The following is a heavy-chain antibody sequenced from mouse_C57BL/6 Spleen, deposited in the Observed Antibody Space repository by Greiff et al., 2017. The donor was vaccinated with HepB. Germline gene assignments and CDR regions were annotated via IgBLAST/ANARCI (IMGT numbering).Heavy chain of an antibody. V-gene: IGHV1-82*01. CDR1: GYAFSSSW. Sequence: QVQLQQSGPELVKPGASVKISCKASGYAFSSSWMNWVKQRPGKGLEWIGRIYPGDGDTNYNGKFKGKATLTADKSSSTAYMQLSSLTSEDSAVYFCARERDSSGYGWFAYWGQGTLVTVSA. CDR3: ARERDSSGYGWFAY. J-gene: IGHJ3*01. D-gene: IGHD3-2*02. CDR2: IYPGDGDT.